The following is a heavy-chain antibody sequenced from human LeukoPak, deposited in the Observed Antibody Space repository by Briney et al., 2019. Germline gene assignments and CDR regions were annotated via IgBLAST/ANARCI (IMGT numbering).Heavy chain of an antibody. CDR3: VKNSGWYRLDC. CDR1: GLTFSNYW. D-gene: IGHD6-13*01. CDR2: IKEDGSEK. J-gene: IGHJ4*02. Sequence: GGSLRLSCAASGLTFSNYWMTWVRQAPGKGLEWVADIKEDGSEKYYVDSVKGRFTISRDNAKNSLFLQMDSLRSEDTAVYYCVKNSGWYRLDCWGQGTLVTVSS. V-gene: IGHV3-7*03.